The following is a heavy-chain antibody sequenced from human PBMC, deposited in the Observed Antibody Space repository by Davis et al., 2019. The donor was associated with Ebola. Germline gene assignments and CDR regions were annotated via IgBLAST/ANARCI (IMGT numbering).Heavy chain of an antibody. Sequence: AASVKVSCKASGSTLSNYTVHWVRQAPGQRLEWMGWINPHNGNTNYAQKLQGRVTMTTDTSTSTAYMELRSLRSDDTAVYYCARVEADIVLMVYAPFDYWGQGTLVTVSS. CDR2: INPHNGNT. J-gene: IGHJ4*02. V-gene: IGHV1-18*01. CDR3: ARVEADIVLMVYAPFDY. D-gene: IGHD2-8*01. CDR1: GSTLSNYT.